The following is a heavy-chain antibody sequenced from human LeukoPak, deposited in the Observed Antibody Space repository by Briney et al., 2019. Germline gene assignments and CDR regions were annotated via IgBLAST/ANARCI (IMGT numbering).Heavy chain of an antibody. V-gene: IGHV1-46*01. D-gene: IGHD2/OR15-2a*01. Sequence: GASVKVSCKAPGYTFTSYYMHWVRQAPGQGLEWMGIINPSGGSTSYAQKFQGRVTMTRDTSTSTVYMELSSLRSEDTAVYYCASVTYYYYGMDVWGQGTTVTVSS. CDR2: INPSGGST. CDR3: ASVTYYYYGMDV. J-gene: IGHJ6*02. CDR1: GYTFTSYY.